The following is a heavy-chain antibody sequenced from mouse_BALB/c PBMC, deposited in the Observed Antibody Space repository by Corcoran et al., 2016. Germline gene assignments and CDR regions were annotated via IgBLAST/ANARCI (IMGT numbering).Heavy chain of an antibody. J-gene: IGHJ1*01. CDR3: ARGYGSSHGYFDV. V-gene: IGHV1S136*01. Sequence: EVQLQQSEPELVKPGASVKMSCKASGYPFTSYVMHWVKQKPGQGLEWIGYINPYNDGTKYNEKFKGKATLTSDKSSSTAYMELSSLTSEDSAVYYCARGYGSSHGYFDVWGAGTTVTVSS. D-gene: IGHD1-1*01. CDR2: INPYNDGT. CDR1: GYPFTSYV.